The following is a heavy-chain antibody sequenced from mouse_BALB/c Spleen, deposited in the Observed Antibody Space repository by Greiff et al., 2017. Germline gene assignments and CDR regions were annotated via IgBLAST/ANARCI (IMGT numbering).Heavy chain of an antibody. J-gene: IGHJ1*01. V-gene: IGHV2-2*02. Sequence: QVQLKQSGPGLVQPSQSLSITCTVSGFSLTSYGVHWVRQSPGKGLEWLGVIWSGGSTDYNAAFIFGLSISKDNSKSQVFFKMTSLQANDTAIYCGASKYYGTSEWYFDVWGAGTTVTVSS. CDR3: ASKYYGTSEWYFDV. CDR2: IWSGGST. D-gene: IGHD1-1*01. CDR1: GFSLTSYG.